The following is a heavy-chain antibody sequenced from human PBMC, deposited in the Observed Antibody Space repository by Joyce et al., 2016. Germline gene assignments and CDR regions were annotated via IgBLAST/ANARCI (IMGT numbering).Heavy chain of an antibody. CDR3: ARHVTDWFDP. V-gene: IGHV5-10-1*03. Sequence: EVQLVQSGAEVKKPGESLRISCKGSGYSFTSHWISWVRQMPGNGLEWMGRMAPRDSYTDYSPSFEGHVTISVDKTISAAYLQWSSLRASDTAIYYCARHVTDWFDPWGQGTLVTVSS. J-gene: IGHJ5*02. CDR1: GYSFTSHW. D-gene: IGHD3-10*02. CDR2: MAPRDSYT.